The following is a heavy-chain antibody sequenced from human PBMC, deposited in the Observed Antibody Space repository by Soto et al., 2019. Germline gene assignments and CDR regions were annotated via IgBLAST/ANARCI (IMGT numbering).Heavy chain of an antibody. CDR2: INQDGSGK. D-gene: IGHD2-2*01. Sequence: EVQLVESGGGLVQPGGSLRLSCVASGSTFSSYWMSWVRQSPEKGLEWVANINQDGSGKYHVGSVKGRFTISRDNAKNSLYLQMDSLRDEDTAVYYCARVPLVTSRYYFDFWGQGTLVTVSS. J-gene: IGHJ4*02. CDR3: ARVPLVTSRYYFDF. V-gene: IGHV3-7*01. CDR1: GSTFSSYW.